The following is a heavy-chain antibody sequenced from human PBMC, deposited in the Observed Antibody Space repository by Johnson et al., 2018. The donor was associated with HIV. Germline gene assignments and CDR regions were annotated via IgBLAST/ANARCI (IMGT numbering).Heavy chain of an antibody. CDR1: GFTFSDYC. J-gene: IGHJ3*02. D-gene: IGHD5-18*01. Sequence: QVQLVESGGDLVKPGGSLRLSCAASGFTFSDYCMSWIRQAPGTGLAWVAVISYDGSNTYYADSVKGRFPLSRDNSKNTLYLQMNSLGAEDTAVYYCAKVGGYSYGSGHDAFDIWGQGTMVTVS. CDR3: AKVGGYSYGSGHDAFDI. CDR2: ISYDGSNT. V-gene: IGHV3-30*18.